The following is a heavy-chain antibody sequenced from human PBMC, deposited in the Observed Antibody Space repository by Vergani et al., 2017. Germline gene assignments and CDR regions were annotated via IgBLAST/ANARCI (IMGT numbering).Heavy chain of an antibody. Sequence: QLQLPKSGPGLVKPSQTLSLTCAISGDRVSNKSAGWNWIRQSPSRGLEWLGRTYFMSKWYNDYAASVKSRMTINSDTSKNLFSLQLQSVTPEDTAVYYCAREDISLTVEGANYMDIWGKGTTVTVSS. D-gene: IGHD3-22*01. CDR2: TYFMSKWYN. CDR3: AREDISLTVEGANYMDI. V-gene: IGHV6-1*01. J-gene: IGHJ6*03. CDR1: GDRVSNKSAG.